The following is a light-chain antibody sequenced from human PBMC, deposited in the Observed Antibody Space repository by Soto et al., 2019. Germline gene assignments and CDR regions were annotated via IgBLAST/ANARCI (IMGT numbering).Light chain of an antibody. J-gene: IGKJ3*01. CDR2: AAS. V-gene: IGKV1-39*01. Sequence: DLQMTQSPSSLSASVGDRVTITCRASQSISSYLNWYQQKPGKAPKLLIYAASSLQSGVPSRFSGSGSRTDFTLTISRLQPEDFATYYCQQSYSISFTFRPGTKVDL. CDR3: QQSYSISFT. CDR1: QSISSY.